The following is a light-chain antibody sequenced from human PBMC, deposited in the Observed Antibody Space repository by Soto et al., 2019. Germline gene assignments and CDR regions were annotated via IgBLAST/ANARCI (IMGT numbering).Light chain of an antibody. J-gene: IGKJ1*01. Sequence: DIQMTQSPSTLSASVGDRVTITCRASQSVSNWLAWYQQKPGKAPKLLIYDASSLESGVPSRFSGSGSGTEFTLPISSLQPDDFATYYCQLYDSYSQTFGQGTKVDIK. V-gene: IGKV1-5*01. CDR3: QLYDSYSQT. CDR1: QSVSNW. CDR2: DAS.